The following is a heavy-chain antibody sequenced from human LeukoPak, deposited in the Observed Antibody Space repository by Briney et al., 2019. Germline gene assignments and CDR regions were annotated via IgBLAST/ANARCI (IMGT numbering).Heavy chain of an antibody. CDR1: KFNFRNYG. J-gene: IGHJ4*02. CDR2: IYSGGNT. CDR3: ARGVANYYDSSGYQN. D-gene: IGHD3-22*01. Sequence: GSLRLSCTTPKFNFRNYGLTWVRQAPGKGLEWVSVIYSGGNTNYADSVKGRFTISRDNSKDTLYLQMNSLRAEDTAVYYCARGVANYYDSSGYQNWGQGTLVTVSS. V-gene: IGHV3-53*01.